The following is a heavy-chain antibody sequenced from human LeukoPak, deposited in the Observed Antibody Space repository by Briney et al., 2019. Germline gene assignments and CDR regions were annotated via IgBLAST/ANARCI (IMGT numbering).Heavy chain of an antibody. D-gene: IGHD4-23*01. CDR3: ATGTDGGKTPVDYFDY. CDR1: GYTLTELS. CDR2: FDPEDGET. J-gene: IGHJ4*02. Sequence: GASVKVSCKVSGYTLTELSMHWVRQAPGKGLEWMGGFDPEDGETIYAQKFQGRVTMTEDTSTDTAYMELSSLRSEDTALYYCATGTDGGKTPVDYFDYWGQGTLVTVSS. V-gene: IGHV1-24*01.